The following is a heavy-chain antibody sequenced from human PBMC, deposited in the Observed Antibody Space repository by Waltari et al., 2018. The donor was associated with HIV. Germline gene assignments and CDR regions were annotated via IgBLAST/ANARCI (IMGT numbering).Heavy chain of an antibody. J-gene: IGHJ6*02. D-gene: IGHD3-10*01. CDR1: GYTFRAYT. V-gene: IGHV1-18*01. Sequence: VQLVQSGAEMRKPGASVKVSCRASGYTFRAYTLSWVRQAPGQGLEWMGWISGYNGNTNYAQKFQGRVNMTTDTSTSTAHMELRSLRSDDTAVYYCARGVSIVRGVMIRGHMDVWGQGTTVTVSS. CDR2: ISGYNGNT. CDR3: ARGVSIVRGVMIRGHMDV.